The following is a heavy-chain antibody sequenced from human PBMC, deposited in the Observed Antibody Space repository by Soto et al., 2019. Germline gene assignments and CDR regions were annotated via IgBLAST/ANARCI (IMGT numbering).Heavy chain of an antibody. V-gene: IGHV4-31*03. CDR2: IYYSGTT. D-gene: IGHD6-25*01. CDR3: ARDRGPAAVPYRGDLGAFDS. J-gene: IGHJ3*02. Sequence: PSETLSLTCTVSGGSINSGGYYWSWIRQPPGKGLEWIGYIYYSGTTNYNPSLKSRVTISVETSKKHFSLRLSSVTAADTAVYYCARDRGPAAVPYRGDLGAFDSWGQGKMVTVS. CDR1: GGSINSGGYY.